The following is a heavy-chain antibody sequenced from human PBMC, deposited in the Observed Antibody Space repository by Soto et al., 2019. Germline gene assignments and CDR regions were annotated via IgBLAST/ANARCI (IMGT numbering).Heavy chain of an antibody. CDR2: ISGSGGST. V-gene: IGHV3-23*01. CDR1: GFTFSSYA. D-gene: IGHD6-13*01. Sequence: GGSLRLSCAASGFTFSSYAMSWVRQAPGKGLEWVSAISGSGGSTYYADSVKGRFTISRDNSKNTLYLQMNSLRAEDTAVYYCAKDEASADSSSWYVGWFDPWGQGTLVTVSS. CDR3: AKDEASADSSSWYVGWFDP. J-gene: IGHJ5*02.